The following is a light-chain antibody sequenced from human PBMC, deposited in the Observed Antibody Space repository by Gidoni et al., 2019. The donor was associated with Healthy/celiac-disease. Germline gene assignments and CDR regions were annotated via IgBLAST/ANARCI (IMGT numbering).Light chain of an antibody. V-gene: IGKV3-15*01. CDR1: QSVSSN. J-gene: IGKJ1*01. CDR3: QQYNNWPPWT. CDR2: GAS. Sequence: EIVMTQSPATLSVSPGERATLYCRASQSVSSNLAWYQLKPGQAPRLLIYGASTRATGIPARFSGSGSGTEFTLTISSLQSEDFAVYYCQQYNNWPPWTFGQGTKVEIK.